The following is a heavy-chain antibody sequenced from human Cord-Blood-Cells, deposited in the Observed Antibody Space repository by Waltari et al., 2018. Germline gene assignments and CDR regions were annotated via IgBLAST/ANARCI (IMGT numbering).Heavy chain of an antibody. D-gene: IGHD7-27*01. J-gene: IGHJ4*02. V-gene: IGHV1-69*06. CDR2: IIPIFGTA. CDR1: GGTFSSYA. Sequence: QVQLVQSGAEVKKPGSSVKVSFKASGGTFSSYAISGVRPAPGHGLEWMGGIIPIFGTANYAQKFQGRVTITADKSTSTAYMELSSLRSEDTAVYYCARVGLTGENYFDYWGQGTLVTVSS. CDR3: ARVGLTGENYFDY.